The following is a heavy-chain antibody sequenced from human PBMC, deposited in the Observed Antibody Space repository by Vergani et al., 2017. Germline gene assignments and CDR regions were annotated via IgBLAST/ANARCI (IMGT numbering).Heavy chain of an antibody. CDR3: ARLRWLGVIDC. D-gene: IGHD6-19*01. CDR1: GFTFSSNS. V-gene: IGHV3-21*02. J-gene: IGHJ4*02. CDR2: ISSSSSYI. Sequence: VQLVESGGGLVKPGGSLRLSCAASGFTFSSNSMNGVRQAPGKGLEWVSSISSSSSYIYYADSVKGRLTISRDNAKNSLYLQMSSLRAEDTTVFYCARLRWLGVIDCGRQGTLVTVSS.